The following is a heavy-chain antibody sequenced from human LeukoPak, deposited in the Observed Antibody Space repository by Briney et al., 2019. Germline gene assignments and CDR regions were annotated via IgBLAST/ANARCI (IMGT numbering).Heavy chain of an antibody. J-gene: IGHJ6*03. Sequence: SETLSLTCTVSGGSISSTNYYWGWIRQPPGKGLEWIGSIYFSGSTYYNPSLKSRVTISVDTSKNQFSLKLSSVTAADTAVYYCTRGSIAYYYMDVWGKGTTVTISS. V-gene: IGHV4-39*07. CDR2: IYFSGST. D-gene: IGHD3-22*01. CDR1: GGSISSTNYY. CDR3: TRGSIAYYYMDV.